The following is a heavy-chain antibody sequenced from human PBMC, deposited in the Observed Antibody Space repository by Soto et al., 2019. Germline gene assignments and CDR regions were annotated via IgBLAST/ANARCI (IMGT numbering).Heavy chain of an antibody. Sequence: SETLSLTCTVSGGSVSSGSYYWSWIRQPPGKGLEWIGYIYYSGSTNYNPSLKSRVTISVDTSKNQFSLKLSSVTAADTAVYYCATTTLYSSSSFFQHWGQGTLVTVSS. V-gene: IGHV4-61*01. CDR1: GGSVSSGSYY. D-gene: IGHD6-13*01. J-gene: IGHJ1*01. CDR2: IYYSGST. CDR3: ATTTLYSSSSFFQH.